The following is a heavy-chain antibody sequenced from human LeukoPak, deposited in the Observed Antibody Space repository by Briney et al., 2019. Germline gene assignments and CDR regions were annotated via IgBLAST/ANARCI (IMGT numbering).Heavy chain of an antibody. CDR2: ISGSGGST. J-gene: IGHJ4*02. CDR1: GLTFSSYA. V-gene: IGHV3-23*01. CDR3: AKDCGKIPPLGATR. D-gene: IGHD1-26*01. Sequence: PGGSLRLSCAASGLTFSSYAMSWVRQAPGRGLEWVSAISGSGGSTYYADSVKGRFTISRDNSKNTLYLQMNSLRAEDTAVYYCAKDCGKIPPLGATRWGQGTLVTVSS.